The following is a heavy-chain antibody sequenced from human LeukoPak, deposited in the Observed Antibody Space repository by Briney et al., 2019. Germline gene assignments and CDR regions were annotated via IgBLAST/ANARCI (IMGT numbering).Heavy chain of an antibody. V-gene: IGHV3-23*01. CDR2: ISGSGST. CDR1: GFTFNNYA. J-gene: IGHJ5*02. CDR3: ARDQPGWFDP. Sequence: GGSLRLSCAASGFTFNNYAMTWVRQAPGKGLEWVSAISGSGSTYYADSVKGRFTISRDNSKSTLYLQMNGLRSEDTAVYYCARDQPGWFDPWGQGTLVTVSS.